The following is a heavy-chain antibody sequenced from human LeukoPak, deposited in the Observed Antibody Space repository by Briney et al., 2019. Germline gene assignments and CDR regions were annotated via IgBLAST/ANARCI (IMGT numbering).Heavy chain of an antibody. CDR1: GFTFSNAW. CDR2: IKSKTDGGTT. V-gene: IGHV3-15*01. Sequence: GGSLRLSCAASGFTFSNAWMSWVRQAPGKGLEWVGRIKSKTDGGTTDYAAPVKGRFTISRDDSKNTLYLQMNSLKTEDTAVYYCTTVRGYCSSTSCYTYGMGVWGKGTTVTVSS. CDR3: TTVRGYCSSTSCYTYGMGV. D-gene: IGHD2-2*02. J-gene: IGHJ6*04.